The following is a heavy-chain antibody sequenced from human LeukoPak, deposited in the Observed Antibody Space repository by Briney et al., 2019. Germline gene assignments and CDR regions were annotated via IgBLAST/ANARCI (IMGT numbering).Heavy chain of an antibody. D-gene: IGHD1-1*01. J-gene: IGHJ6*02. V-gene: IGHV4-39*01. Sequence: KPSETLSLTCSVSGDSISSSNYYWGWIRQPPGKGLEWIGCISYRGNTYYNSSLKSRVTISVDTSKNQFSLRLSSMTVADRAVYYCARGQLALYYYNGMDVWGQGTTVTVSS. CDR2: ISYRGNT. CDR3: ARGQLALYYYNGMDV. CDR1: GDSISSSNYY.